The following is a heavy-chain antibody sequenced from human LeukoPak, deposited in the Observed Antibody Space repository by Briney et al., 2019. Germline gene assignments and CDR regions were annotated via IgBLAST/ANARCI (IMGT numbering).Heavy chain of an antibody. CDR1: GITFNSYA. D-gene: IGHD3-10*01. J-gene: IGHJ4*02. CDR3: ASGYTYYYGPGSYH. V-gene: IGHV3-30*04. CDR2: ISHDGSNR. Sequence: PGRSLRLSCAASGITFNSYAMHWVRQAPGKGLEWVAVISHDGSNRYYGDSVKGRFTISRDNSKNTLFLQMDSLRAEDTAVYYCASGYTYYYGPGSYHWGQGTLVTVSS.